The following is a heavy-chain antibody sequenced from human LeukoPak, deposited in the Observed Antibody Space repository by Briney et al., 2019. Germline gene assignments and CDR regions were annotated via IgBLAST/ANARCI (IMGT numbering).Heavy chain of an antibody. CDR1: GFIFSSYS. Sequence: PGGCLRLSCAASGFIFSSYSMNWVRQAPGKGLEWISYISSSSGAILYADSVKGRFTISVDNAKNSLYLQMNSLRAEDTAVFYCVRDHLYGFDYWGQGTLVTVSS. CDR3: VRDHLYGFDY. V-gene: IGHV3-48*01. J-gene: IGHJ4*02. D-gene: IGHD4-17*01. CDR2: ISSSSGAI.